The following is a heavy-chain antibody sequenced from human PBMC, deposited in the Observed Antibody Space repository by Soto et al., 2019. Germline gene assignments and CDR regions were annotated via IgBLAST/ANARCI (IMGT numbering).Heavy chain of an antibody. CDR3: VRETYRSFSFDY. CDR2: ISSDGSST. J-gene: IGHJ4*02. D-gene: IGHD3-10*01. Sequence: PGGSLRLSCAASGFTFSNYWMHWVRQAAGKGLVWVSRISSDGSSTDYADSVKGRFTISRDNANNTLYLQINSLRAEDTTVYYCVRETYRSFSFDYWGQGTVVTVS. CDR1: GFTFSNYW. V-gene: IGHV3-74*01.